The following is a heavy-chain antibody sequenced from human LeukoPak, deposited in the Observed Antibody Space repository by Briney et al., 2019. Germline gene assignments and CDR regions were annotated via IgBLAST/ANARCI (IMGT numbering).Heavy chain of an antibody. Sequence: AFLKISCKGSGYSFSSFWISWVRQMPGKGLEWMGKIDPSDSYTKYSPSFQGHVTISADKSINTAYLQWSSLKASDTAMYDCARLAFSSSWYCENYWGQGTLVTVSS. CDR1: GYSFSSFW. CDR3: ARLAFSSSWYCENY. D-gene: IGHD6-13*01. J-gene: IGHJ4*02. CDR2: IDPSDSYT. V-gene: IGHV5-10-1*01.